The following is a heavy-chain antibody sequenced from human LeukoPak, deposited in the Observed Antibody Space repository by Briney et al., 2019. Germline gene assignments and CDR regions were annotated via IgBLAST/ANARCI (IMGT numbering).Heavy chain of an antibody. V-gene: IGHV3-30*18. J-gene: IGHJ3*02. Sequence: GGSLRLSCAASGFTFSSYGMHWVRQAPGKGLEWVAVISYDGSNKYYADSVKGRFTISKDNSKNTLYLQMNSLRAEDTAVYYCAKDWQQWLVLSAFDIWGQGTMVTASS. D-gene: IGHD6-19*01. CDR2: ISYDGSNK. CDR1: GFTFSSYG. CDR3: AKDWQQWLVLSAFDI.